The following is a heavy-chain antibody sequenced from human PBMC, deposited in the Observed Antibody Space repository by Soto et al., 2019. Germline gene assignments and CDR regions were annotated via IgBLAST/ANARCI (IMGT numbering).Heavy chain of an antibody. CDR3: AGGGSIVVATRRLMDV. CDR1: GGSIRSYC. D-gene: IGHD3-22*01. J-gene: IGHJ6*03. CDR2: ICNSGST. Sequence: QVQLQESGPGLLKPSETLSLTCTVSGGSIRSYCWTWIRQPPGEGLEWIGCICNSGSTNYNPSLKSRFTISVDTQMNQFSLQLSSVTVADTAVYYCAGGGSIVVATRRLMDVWGKGTPVTVSS. V-gene: IGHV4-59*03.